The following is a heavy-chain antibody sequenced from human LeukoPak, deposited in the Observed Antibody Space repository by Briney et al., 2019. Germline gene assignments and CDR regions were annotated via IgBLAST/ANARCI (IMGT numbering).Heavy chain of an antibody. D-gene: IGHD6-25*01. CDR3: ARGDISGSYFDY. CDR1: GFTVSTNY. V-gene: IGHV3-53*01. Sequence: GGSLRLSCATSGFTVSTNYMSWVRQAPGRGLKWVSLLYASGRTYYTDSAKGRFAISRDASQNTLYLQMNSLKVEDTAVYYCARGDISGSYFDYWGQGTLVTVSS. J-gene: IGHJ4*02. CDR2: LYASGRT.